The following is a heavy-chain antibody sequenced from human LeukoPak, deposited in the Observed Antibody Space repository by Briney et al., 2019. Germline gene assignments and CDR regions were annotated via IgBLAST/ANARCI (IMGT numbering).Heavy chain of an antibody. J-gene: IGHJ4*02. CDR3: ARRSGSYVY. CDR1: GGSISSSSYY. V-gene: IGHV4-39*01. D-gene: IGHD1-26*01. Sequence: PSETLSLTCTVSGGSISSSSYYWGWIRQPPGKGLEWIGNTYYSGSTYYNPSLRSRVTISVDTSKNQFSLKLSSVTAADTAVYYCARRSGSYVYWGQGTLVTVSS. CDR2: TYYSGST.